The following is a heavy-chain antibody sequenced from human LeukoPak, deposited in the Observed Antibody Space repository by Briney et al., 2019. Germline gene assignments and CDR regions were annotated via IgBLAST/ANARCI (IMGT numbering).Heavy chain of an antibody. Sequence: PGGSLRLSCAASGFTFDDYAMHWVRQAPGKSLEWVSLIRGDGGSTSYADSVKGRFTISRDNSKSSLYLQTNSPRTGDSAFYYCTKDSASISSTYSYKWFDSWGQGTLVTVSS. D-gene: IGHD2-2*01. J-gene: IGHJ5*01. V-gene: IGHV3-43*02. CDR2: IRGDGGST. CDR1: GFTFDDYA. CDR3: TKDSASISSTYSYKWFDS.